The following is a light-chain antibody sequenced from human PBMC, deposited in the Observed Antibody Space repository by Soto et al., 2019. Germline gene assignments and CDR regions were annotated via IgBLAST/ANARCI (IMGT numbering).Light chain of an antibody. CDR3: LQLNNYLWT. Sequence: DIQMTQSPSSLSASVGDRVTITCRTTQDIGNDLGWYQQKPGKAPKRLIYAASSLQSGVPSRFSGSGSGTEFTLTISSLQPEDFATYYCLQLNNYLWTFGQGTTVEIK. J-gene: IGKJ1*01. V-gene: IGKV1-17*01. CDR1: QDIGND. CDR2: AAS.